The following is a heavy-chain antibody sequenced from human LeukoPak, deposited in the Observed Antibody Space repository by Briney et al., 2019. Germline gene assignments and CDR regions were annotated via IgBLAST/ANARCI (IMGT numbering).Heavy chain of an antibody. CDR3: ARRLARRGYGDYCDY. J-gene: IGHJ4*02. D-gene: IGHD4-17*01. CDR2: IDTSGST. V-gene: IGHV4-4*07. CDR1: GGSISSYY. Sequence: PSETLSLTCTVSGGSISSYYWSWIRQPAGKGLEWIGRIDTSGSTNYNPSLKSRVTMSVDTSKNQLSLKLSSVTAADTAVYYCARRLARRGYGDYCDYWGQGTLVTVSS.